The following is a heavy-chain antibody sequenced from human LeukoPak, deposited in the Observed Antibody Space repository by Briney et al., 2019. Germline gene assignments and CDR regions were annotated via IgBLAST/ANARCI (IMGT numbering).Heavy chain of an antibody. CDR3: VRPFGGPPWTFDI. J-gene: IGHJ3*02. CDR1: GYSISSGYY. D-gene: IGHD3-16*01. CDR2: IYHSGST. Sequence: SETLSLTCAVSGYSISSGYYWGWIRQPPGKGLEWIASIYHSGSTFYNPSLKSRVTISVDTSKNQFSLKLNSVTAADTAVYYCVRPFGGPPWTFDIWGQGTVVTVPS. V-gene: IGHV4-38-2*01.